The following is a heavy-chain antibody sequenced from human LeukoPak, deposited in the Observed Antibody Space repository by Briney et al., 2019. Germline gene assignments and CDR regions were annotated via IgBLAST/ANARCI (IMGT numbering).Heavy chain of an antibody. CDR2: IYPADSDT. D-gene: IGHD5-24*01. J-gene: IGHJ4*02. CDR3: ARQDGRALYYFDY. CDR1: GYSFTYYW. V-gene: IGHV5-51*01. Sequence: GESLKISCKGSGYSFTYYWICLVRQMPGKGLEWMGIIYPADSDTRYSPSFQGQVTISADKSTSTAYLQWSSLKASDTAMYYCARQDGRALYYFDYWGQGTLVTVSS.